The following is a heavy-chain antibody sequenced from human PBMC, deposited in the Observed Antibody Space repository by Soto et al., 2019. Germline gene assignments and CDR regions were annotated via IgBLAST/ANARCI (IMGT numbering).Heavy chain of an antibody. D-gene: IGHD6-13*01. CDR1: GFTFSSYW. CDR3: ARGSSSWYATSVNGIVDP. J-gene: IGHJ5*02. CDR2: INSDGSST. Sequence: GGSLRLSCAASGFTFSSYWMHWVRQAPGKGLVWVSRINSDGSSTSYADSVKGRFTISRDNAKNTLYLQMNSLRAEDTAVYYCARGSSSWYATSVNGIVDPWGQGTLVNGSS. V-gene: IGHV3-74*01.